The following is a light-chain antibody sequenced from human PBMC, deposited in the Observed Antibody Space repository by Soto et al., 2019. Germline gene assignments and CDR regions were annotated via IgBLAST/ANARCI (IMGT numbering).Light chain of an antibody. CDR1: SCDVGSYNL. V-gene: IGLV2-23*02. CDR3: CSYAGSSTLAV. CDR2: EVS. J-gene: IGLJ7*01. Sequence: QSVLTQPASVSGSPGQSITISCTGTSCDVGSYNLVSWYQQHPTKAPKLMIYEVSKRPSGVSNRFSGSKSDNTASLTISGLQAEDEADYYCCSYAGSSTLAVFGGGTQLTVL.